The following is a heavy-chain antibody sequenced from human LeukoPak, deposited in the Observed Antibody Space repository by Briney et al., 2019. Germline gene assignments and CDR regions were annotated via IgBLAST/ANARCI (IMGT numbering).Heavy chain of an antibody. J-gene: IGHJ4*02. CDR2: ISGSGGRK. D-gene: IGHD1-14*01. CDR3: AKFAPRAVTSAFDY. CDR1: GFTFSSYA. Sequence: GGSLRLSCAASGFTFSSYAMSWVGQAPGKGLEGVSAISGSGGRKYYADSVKGRFTIYRDNDKKRLYLEMKRPRAEDTAVYYCAKFAPRAVTSAFDYWGQGTLVTVSS. V-gene: IGHV3-23*01.